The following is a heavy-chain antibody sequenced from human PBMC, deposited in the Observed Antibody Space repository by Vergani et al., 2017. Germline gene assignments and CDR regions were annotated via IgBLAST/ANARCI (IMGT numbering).Heavy chain of an antibody. D-gene: IGHD3-3*01. J-gene: IGHJ6*02. V-gene: IGHV1-2*02. CDR3: ARDRRFLEWLSQYYGMDV. CDR1: GGTFSSYA. CDR2: INPNSGGT. Sequence: QVQLVQSGAEVKKPGSSVKVSCKASGGTFSSYAISWVRQAPGQGLEWMGWINPNSGGTNYAQKFQGRVTMTRDTSISTAYMELSRLRSDDTAVYYCARDRRFLEWLSQYYGMDVWGQGTTVTVSS.